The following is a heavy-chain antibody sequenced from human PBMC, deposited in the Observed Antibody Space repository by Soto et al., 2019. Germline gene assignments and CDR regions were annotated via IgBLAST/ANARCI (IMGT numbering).Heavy chain of an antibody. J-gene: IGHJ4*02. Sequence: EVQLVESGGGLIQPGGSLRLSCAASGFTVSNNYMSWVRQAPGKGLEWVSVIYSGGTTYYSDSVKGRFTISRDNSKTTLYLQMNSLRAADTAVYYCARDGGSSGVDYWGQGTLVTVSS. D-gene: IGHD6-19*01. CDR2: IYSGGTT. CDR1: GFTVSNNY. CDR3: ARDGGSSGVDY. V-gene: IGHV3-53*01.